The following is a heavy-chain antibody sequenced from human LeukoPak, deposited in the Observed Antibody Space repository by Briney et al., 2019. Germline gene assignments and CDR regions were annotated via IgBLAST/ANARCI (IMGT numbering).Heavy chain of an antibody. J-gene: IGHJ5*02. CDR3: ARATTGTTRWFDP. D-gene: IGHD1-1*01. Sequence: SETLSLTCGVSDYSISTGYYWGWIRQPPGKTLEWIGSIYHSGRTYYNPSLKSRVTISVDTSKNQFSLRLSSVTAADTAVYYCARATTGTTRWFDPWGQGTLVTVSS. CDR2: IYHSGRT. CDR1: DYSISTGYY. V-gene: IGHV4-38-2*01.